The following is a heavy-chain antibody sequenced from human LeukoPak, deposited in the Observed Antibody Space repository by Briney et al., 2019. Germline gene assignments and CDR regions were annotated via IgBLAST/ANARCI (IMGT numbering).Heavy chain of an antibody. CDR2: IYYSGTT. CDR3: AKNLGFSYYFDY. V-gene: IGHV4-39*01. Sequence: SETLSLTCTVSGGSISSSSYYWGWIRQPPGKGLEWIGTIYYSGTTYYNPSLKSRVTISVDMSKNQFSLKLSSVTAADTAVYCCAKNLGFSYYFDYWGQGTLVTVSS. CDR1: GGSISSSSYY. J-gene: IGHJ4*02. D-gene: IGHD3-3*02.